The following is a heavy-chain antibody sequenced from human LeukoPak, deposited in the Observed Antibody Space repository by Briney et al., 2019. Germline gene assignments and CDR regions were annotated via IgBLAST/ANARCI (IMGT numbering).Heavy chain of an antibody. D-gene: IGHD3-16*01. CDR3: ARGGTENFDY. CDR1: GGSISSSNW. J-gene: IGHJ4*02. CDR2: IYHSGSS. Sequence: SETLSLTCAVSGGSISSSNWWSWVRQPPGKGLEWIGEIYHSGSSNYNPSLKSRVTISVDTSKNQFSLKLSSVTAADTAVYYCARGGTENFDYWGQGTLVTVSS. V-gene: IGHV4-4*02.